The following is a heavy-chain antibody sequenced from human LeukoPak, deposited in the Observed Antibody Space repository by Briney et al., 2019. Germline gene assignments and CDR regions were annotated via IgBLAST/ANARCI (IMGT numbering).Heavy chain of an antibody. CDR1: GFTFSSYS. V-gene: IGHV3-21*01. Sequence: GGSLRLSCAASGFTFSSYSMNWVRQAPGKGLEWVSSISSSSTYIYYGDSVKGRFTISRDNAKSSLYLQMNSLRAEDTAVYHCARAGRTGSNDGGYWGQGTLVTVSS. J-gene: IGHJ4*02. D-gene: IGHD2-8*01. CDR3: ARAGRTGSNDGGY. CDR2: ISSSSTYI.